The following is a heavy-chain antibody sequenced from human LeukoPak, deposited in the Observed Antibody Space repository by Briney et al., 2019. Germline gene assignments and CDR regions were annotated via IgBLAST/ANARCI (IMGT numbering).Heavy chain of an antibody. J-gene: IGHJ4*02. CDR2: IYSGGIT. V-gene: IGHV4-39*07. D-gene: IGHD2-15*01. CDR3: WLEKVIAAYFDS. Sequence: SETLSLTCTVSGGSISSTGSCWAWIRQPPGKGLEWIGSIYSGGITYYNPSLKSRVTISEDTSKNQFSLKMTSMTAADTAIYYCWLEKVIAAYFDSWGQGTLVTVSS. CDR1: GGSISSTGSC.